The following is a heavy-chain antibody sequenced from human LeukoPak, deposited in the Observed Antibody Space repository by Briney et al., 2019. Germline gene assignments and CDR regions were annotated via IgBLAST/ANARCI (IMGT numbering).Heavy chain of an antibody. CDR3: ARAVPSDYVWGSYRYKFAFDI. D-gene: IGHD3-16*02. J-gene: IGHJ3*02. CDR1: GYSISSGYY. V-gene: IGHV4-38-2*02. CDR2: IYHSGST. Sequence: SETLSLTCTVSGYSISSGYYWGWIRQPPGKGLEWIGSIYHSGSTYYNPSLKSRVTISVDTSKNQFSLKLSSVTAADTAVYYCARAVPSDYVWGSYRYKFAFDIWGQGTMVTVSS.